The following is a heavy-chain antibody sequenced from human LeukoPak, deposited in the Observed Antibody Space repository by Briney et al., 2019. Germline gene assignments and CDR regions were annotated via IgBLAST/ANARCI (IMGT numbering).Heavy chain of an antibody. CDR1: GFTLSDYY. D-gene: IGHD4-23*01. V-gene: IGHV3-11*01. J-gene: IGHJ2*01. Sequence: GGSLRLSCAASGFTLSDYYMSWIRQAPGKGLEWVSYISSSGSTIYYADSVKGRFTISRDNAKNSLYLQMNSLRAEDTAVYYCASPRGGNSYWYFDLWGRGTLVTVSS. CDR2: ISSSGSTI. CDR3: ASPRGGNSYWYFDL.